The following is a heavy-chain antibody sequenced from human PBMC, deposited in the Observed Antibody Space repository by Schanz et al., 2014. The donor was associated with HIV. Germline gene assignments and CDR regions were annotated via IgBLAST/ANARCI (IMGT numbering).Heavy chain of an antibody. J-gene: IGHJ4*02. CDR3: AKDLRDSSGPWQSDS. D-gene: IGHD3-22*01. V-gene: IGHV3-23*01. CDR2: ISGRGGNT. CDR1: GFTFSTYA. Sequence: EVQLLESGGEVQPGGSLRLSCGASGFTFSTYAMSWVRQAPGKGLEWVSSISGRGGNTYYADSVKGRFTISRDNSKKTLYLKINSLRGDDTALYYCAKDLRDSSGPWQSDSWGQGTLVTVSS.